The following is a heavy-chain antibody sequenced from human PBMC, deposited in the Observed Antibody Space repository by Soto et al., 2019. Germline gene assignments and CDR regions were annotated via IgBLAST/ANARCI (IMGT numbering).Heavy chain of an antibody. J-gene: IGHJ6*02. Sequence: QVQLVQSGAEVKKPGSSVKVSCKASGGTFSSYAISWVRQAPGQGLEWRGGIIPIFGTANYAQKFQGRVTITADKPTSTAYMELSSLRSEDTAVYYCATRFTVTTRYYYYGMDVWGQGTTVTVSS. CDR3: ATRFTVTTRYYYYGMDV. CDR2: IIPIFGTA. V-gene: IGHV1-69*06. D-gene: IGHD4-17*01. CDR1: GGTFSSYA.